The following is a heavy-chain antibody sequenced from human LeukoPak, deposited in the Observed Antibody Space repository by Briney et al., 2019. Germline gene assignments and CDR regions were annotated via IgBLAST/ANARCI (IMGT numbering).Heavy chain of an antibody. CDR3: ARGRRYCSGGSCPFQH. CDR1: GGSISSYY. J-gene: IGHJ1*01. CDR2: IYYSGST. V-gene: IGHV4-59*01. Sequence: PETLSLTCTVSGGSISSYYWSWIRQPPGKGLEWIGYIYYSGSTNYNPSLKSRVTISVDTSKNQFSLKLSSVTAADTAVYYCARGRRYCSGGSCPFQHWGQGTLVTVSS. D-gene: IGHD2-15*01.